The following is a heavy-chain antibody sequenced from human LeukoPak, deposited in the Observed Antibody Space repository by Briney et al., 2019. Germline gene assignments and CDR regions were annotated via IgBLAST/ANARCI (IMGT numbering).Heavy chain of an antibody. D-gene: IGHD4-23*01. V-gene: IGHV5-51*01. CDR3: ARPLYGGNSPVIY. CDR1: GYSFTSYW. CDR2: IYPGDSDT. Sequence: GESLKISCKASGYSFTSYWISWVRQMPAKGLEWMGIIYPGDSDTRYTPSFQSHVTTSPDKSISTASLQWSSPKASGTGMYYCARPLYGGNSPVIYWGQGTLVSVSS. J-gene: IGHJ4*02.